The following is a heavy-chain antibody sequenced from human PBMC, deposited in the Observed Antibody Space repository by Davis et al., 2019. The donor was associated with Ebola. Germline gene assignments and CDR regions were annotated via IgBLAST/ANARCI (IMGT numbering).Heavy chain of an antibody. CDR3: AASAGTVGKFDF. Sequence: SVTVSCKAFGFTFSSSGMQWLRQARGQHLEWIGGIVVGSGNTNYAQKFRGRLTFTRDMSKSIAYMELSSLRFEDTAVYYCAASAGTVGKFDFWGQGTLVTVSS. J-gene: IGHJ4*02. CDR1: GFTFSSSG. V-gene: IGHV1-58*02. CDR2: IVVGSGNT. D-gene: IGHD1-14*01.